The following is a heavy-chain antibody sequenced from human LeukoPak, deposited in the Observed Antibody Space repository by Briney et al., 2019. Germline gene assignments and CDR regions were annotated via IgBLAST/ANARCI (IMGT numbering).Heavy chain of an antibody. Sequence: SETLSLTCTVSGGSISSYYSSWIRQPPGKGLEWIEYIYYSGSTNYNPSLKSRITISVDTSKNQFSLKLSSVTAADTAVYYCARLNWNYGGRDNWFDPWGQGTLVTVSS. J-gene: IGHJ5*02. V-gene: IGHV4-59*08. CDR3: ARLNWNYGGRDNWFDP. D-gene: IGHD1-7*01. CDR1: GGSISSYY. CDR2: IYYSGST.